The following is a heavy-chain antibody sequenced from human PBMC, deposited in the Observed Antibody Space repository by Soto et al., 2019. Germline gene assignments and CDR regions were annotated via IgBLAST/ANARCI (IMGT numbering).Heavy chain of an antibody. CDR2: IYPGDSDT. CDR3: ARHGSQQLVNWFDT. Sequence: GESLKISCMASGYSFSSSHCISGVRQTPGKGLEWLGMIYPGDSDTRYSPSFQGRVTISADKSISTAYMQWNSLKASDTATYYCARHGSQQLVNWFDTWRQGTRVTVSS. J-gene: IGHJ5*02. V-gene: IGHV5-51*01. D-gene: IGHD6-6*01. CDR1: GYSFSSSHC.